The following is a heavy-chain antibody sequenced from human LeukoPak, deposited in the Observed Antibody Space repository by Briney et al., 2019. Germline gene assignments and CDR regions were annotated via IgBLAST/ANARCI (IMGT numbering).Heavy chain of an antibody. CDR3: ARGGRDGYNSIDY. J-gene: IGHJ4*02. Sequence: GGSLRLSCAASGFTFSSYAMSWVRQAPGKGLEWVSAISGSGGSTYYADSVKGRFTISRDNSKNTLYLQMDSLRVEDTAVYYCARGGRDGYNSIDYWGQGTLVTVSS. CDR1: GFTFSSYA. D-gene: IGHD5-24*01. V-gene: IGHV3-23*01. CDR2: ISGSGGST.